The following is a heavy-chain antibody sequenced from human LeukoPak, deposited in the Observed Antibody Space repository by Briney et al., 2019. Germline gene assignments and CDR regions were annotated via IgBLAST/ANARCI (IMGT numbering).Heavy chain of an antibody. CDR3: AKSRRAYCSGGSCFGLWDY. CDR2: INSDESST. Sequence: GGSLRLSCAASGFTFSTYWMHWVRQAAGKGLVWVSRINSDESSTTYADSVKGRFTISRENAKNTLYLQMNSLRAEDTAVYYCAKSRRAYCSGGSCFGLWDYWGQGTLVTVSS. V-gene: IGHV3-74*01. J-gene: IGHJ4*02. CDR1: GFTFSTYW. D-gene: IGHD2-15*01.